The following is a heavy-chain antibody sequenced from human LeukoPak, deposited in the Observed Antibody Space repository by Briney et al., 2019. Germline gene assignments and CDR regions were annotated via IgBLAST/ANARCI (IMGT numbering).Heavy chain of an antibody. J-gene: IGHJ4*02. Sequence: GGSLRLSCAASGFTFDDYGMSWVRQAPGKGLEWDSGINWNGGSTGYSDSVRGRFTISRDNAKNSLYLQMNSLRAEDTALYYCARANYGSGSYADWGQGALVTVSS. V-gene: IGHV3-20*04. D-gene: IGHD3-10*01. CDR2: INWNGGST. CDR3: ARANYGSGSYAD. CDR1: GFTFDDYG.